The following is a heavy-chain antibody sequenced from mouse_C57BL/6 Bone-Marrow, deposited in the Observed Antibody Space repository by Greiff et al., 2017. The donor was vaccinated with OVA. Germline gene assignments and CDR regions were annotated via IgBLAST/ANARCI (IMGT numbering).Heavy chain of an antibody. CDR1: EYAFTSHD. CDR2: INSDGGST. V-gene: IGHV5-2*01. CDR3: ATLYGSSYWYFDV. D-gene: IGHD1-1*01. Sequence: EVQRVESGGGLVQPGESLKLSCESTEYAFTSHDMSWVRQTPEKRLELVAVINSDGGSTYYPDTMKSRFIISRDNTKNTLYLQMSSLMSEDTTMYDYATLYGSSYWYFDVWGTGTTVTVSS. J-gene: IGHJ1*03.